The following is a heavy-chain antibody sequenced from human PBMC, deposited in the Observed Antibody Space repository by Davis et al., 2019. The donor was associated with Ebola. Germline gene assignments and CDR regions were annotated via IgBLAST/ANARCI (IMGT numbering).Heavy chain of an antibody. CDR3: AKAPVRFLEWFTTDY. D-gene: IGHD3-3*01. CDR1: GFTFSGSA. CDR2: IRSKAKNYAT. V-gene: IGHV3-73*01. Sequence: GGSLRLSCAASGFTFSGSAMHWVRQPSGKGLEWVGRIRSKAKNYATAYAASVKGRFTIARDESKNTAYLQMNSLKTEDTAVYYCAKAPVRFLEWFTTDYWGKGTLVTVSS. J-gene: IGHJ4*02.